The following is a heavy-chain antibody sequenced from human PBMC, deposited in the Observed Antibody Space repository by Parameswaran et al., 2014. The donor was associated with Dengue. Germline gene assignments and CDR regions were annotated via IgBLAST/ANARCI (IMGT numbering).Heavy chain of an antibody. V-gene: IGHV3-53*01. CDR2: IYYDGST. Sequence: VRQAPGKGLEWVSVIYYDGSTYYADSLKGRFTISRDNSKNTLYLQLNSLRAEDTAVYYCARVVRDSRGYYLFYFDYWGQGPWSPSPQ. CDR3: ARVVRDSRGYYLFYFDY. J-gene: IGHJ4*02. D-gene: IGHD3-22*01.